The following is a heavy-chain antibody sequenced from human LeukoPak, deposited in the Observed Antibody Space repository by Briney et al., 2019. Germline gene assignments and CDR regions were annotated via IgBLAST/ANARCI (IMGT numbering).Heavy chain of an antibody. CDR2: IYASGENT. Sequence: GGSLRLSCAASGFRFSSYAMSWVRQAPGKGLEWVSGIYASGENTYYADSVKGRFTISRDSSKNTLYLQMNSLRGEDTAVYYCVRGLRELPYWGQGTLVTVSS. V-gene: IGHV3-23*01. D-gene: IGHD1-26*01. CDR3: VRGLRELPY. J-gene: IGHJ4*02. CDR1: GFRFSSYA.